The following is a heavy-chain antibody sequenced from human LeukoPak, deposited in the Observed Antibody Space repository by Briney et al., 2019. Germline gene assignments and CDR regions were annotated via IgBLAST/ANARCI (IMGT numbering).Heavy chain of an antibody. D-gene: IGHD3-10*01. J-gene: IGHJ6*04. CDR1: GGSISSGGYY. Sequence: NSSQTLSHTCTVSGGSISSGGYYWSWIRQHPGKGLEWIGYIYYSGSTYYNPSLKSRVTISVDTSKNQFSLKLSSVTAADTAVYYCARDSLLWFGEDVWGKGTTVTVSS. V-gene: IGHV4-31*03. CDR3: ARDSLLWFGEDV. CDR2: IYYSGST.